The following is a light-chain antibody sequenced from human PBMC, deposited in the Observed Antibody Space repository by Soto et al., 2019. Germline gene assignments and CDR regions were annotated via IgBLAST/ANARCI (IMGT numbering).Light chain of an antibody. V-gene: IGKV1-5*01. Sequence: DIQMTQSPSTLSSSLLYRFTITCRASQSISSWLAWYQQKPGKAPKLLIYAASTLQSGVPSGFSGSGSGTEFTLTISSLQPDDFATYYCQQYNSYSRTFGQGTKVDIK. CDR3: QQYNSYSRT. CDR1: QSISSW. CDR2: AAS. J-gene: IGKJ1*01.